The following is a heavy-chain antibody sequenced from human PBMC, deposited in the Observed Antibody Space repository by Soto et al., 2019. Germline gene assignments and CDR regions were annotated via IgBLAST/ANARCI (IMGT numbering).Heavy chain of an antibody. V-gene: IGHV2-5*01. D-gene: IGHD4-17*01. CDR2: IFWNDDK. J-gene: IGHJ4*02. CDR1: GFSFTTSGVN. CDR3: ARGYTYDFDY. Sequence: QITLKESGPTLVKPTQTLTLTCTFSGFSFTTSGVNVGWIRQPPGKALEWLALIFWNDDKRYSPSLKSRLTITTDTSKIQVVLTMTNMDPVDTATYYCARGYTYDFDYWGQGTLVTVSS.